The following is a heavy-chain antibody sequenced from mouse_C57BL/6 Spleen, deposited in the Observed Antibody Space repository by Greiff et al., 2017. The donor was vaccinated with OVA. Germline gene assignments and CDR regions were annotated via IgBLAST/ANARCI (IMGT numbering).Heavy chain of an antibody. Sequence: VQLQQSGPELVRPGTSVKVSCKASGYAFTNYLIEWVKQRPGQGLEWIGVINPGSGGTNYNEKFKGKATLTADKSSSTAYMQLSSLTSEDSAVYFCARGATVVSDYWGQGTTLTVSS. CDR3: ARGATVVSDY. V-gene: IGHV1-54*01. D-gene: IGHD1-1*01. CDR1: GYAFTNYL. J-gene: IGHJ2*01. CDR2: INPGSGGT.